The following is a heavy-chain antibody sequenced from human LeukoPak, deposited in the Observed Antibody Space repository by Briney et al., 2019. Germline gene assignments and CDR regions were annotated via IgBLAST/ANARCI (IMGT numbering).Heavy chain of an antibody. D-gene: IGHD6-13*01. CDR2: INHSGST. V-gene: IGHV4-34*01. CDR3: ARSKQQLPPVWYFDL. J-gene: IGHJ2*01. Sequence: PSETLSLTCAVYGGSFSGYYWSWIRQPPGKGLEWIGEINHSGSTNYNPSLKCRVTISVDTSKNQFSLKLSSVTAADTAVYYCARSKQQLPPVWYFDLWGRGTLVTVSS. CDR1: GGSFSGYY.